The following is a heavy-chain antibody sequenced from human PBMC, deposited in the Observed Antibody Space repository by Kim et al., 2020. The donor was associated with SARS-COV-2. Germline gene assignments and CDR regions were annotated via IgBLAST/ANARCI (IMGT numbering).Heavy chain of an antibody. J-gene: IGHJ1*01. V-gene: IGHV4-59*01. CDR3: ARSFIVGATKGFEYFQH. D-gene: IGHD1-26*01. Sequence: LKSRVTISVDTSKNQFSLKLSSVTAADTAVYYCARSFIVGATKGFEYFQHWGQGTLVTVSS.